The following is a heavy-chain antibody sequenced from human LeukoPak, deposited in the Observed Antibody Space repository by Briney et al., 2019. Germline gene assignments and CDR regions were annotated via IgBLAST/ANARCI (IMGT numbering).Heavy chain of an antibody. CDR2: INHSGST. CDR1: GGSFSGYY. Sequence: SETLSLTCAVYGGSFSGYYWSWIRQPPGKGLEWIGEINHSGSTNYNPSLKSRVTISVDTSKNQFSLKLSSVTAADTAVYYCARRAAYYDILTGYYSRGYYCYYMDVWGKGTTVTISS. CDR3: ARRAAYYDILTGYYSRGYYCYYMDV. D-gene: IGHD3-9*01. V-gene: IGHV4-34*01. J-gene: IGHJ6*03.